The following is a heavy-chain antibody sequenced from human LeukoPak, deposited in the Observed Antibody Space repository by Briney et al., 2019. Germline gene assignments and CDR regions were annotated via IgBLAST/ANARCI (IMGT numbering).Heavy chain of an antibody. V-gene: IGHV1-8*01. J-gene: IGHJ4*02. CDR3: ARTPPGGTRDY. Sequence: ASVKVSCKASGYSFTNYDINWVRQAPGQGLEWIGWMSPNSGVTDCVQKFQDRVTMTRNISISTAYMELNGLISEDTAIYYCARTPPGGTRDYWGQGTLVTVSS. D-gene: IGHD3-16*01. CDR2: MSPNSGVT. CDR1: GYSFTNYD.